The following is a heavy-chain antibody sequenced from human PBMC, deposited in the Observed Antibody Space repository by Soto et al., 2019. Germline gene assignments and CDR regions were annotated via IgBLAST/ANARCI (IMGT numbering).Heavy chain of an antibody. CDR1: GYSFTTYG. CDR2: ISGYNGNT. Sequence: QVQLVQSGGEVKKPGAAVKVSCKTSGYSFTTYGISWERQAPVQGLEWMGWISGYNGNTNYAQQFQGRVTMTTDSSTSTAYMELRSLTSDDTAVYYCAREGPAPYYYSGMDVWGKGSTVAVSS. CDR3: AREGPAPYYYSGMDV. J-gene: IGHJ6*04. V-gene: IGHV1-18*01.